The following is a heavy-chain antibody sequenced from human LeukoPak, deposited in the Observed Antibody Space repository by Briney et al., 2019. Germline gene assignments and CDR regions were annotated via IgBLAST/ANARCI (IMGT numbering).Heavy chain of an antibody. CDR2: INPNSGGT. J-gene: IGHJ3*02. V-gene: IGHV1-2*02. CDR3: ALSTVATEAFDI. CDR1: GYTFTGYY. Sequence: ASVKVSCKASGYTFTGYYMYWVRQAPGQGLEWMGWINPNSGGTNYAQKFQGRVTMTRDTSISTAYMELSRLRSDDTAVYYCALSTVATEAFDIWGQGTMVTVSS. D-gene: IGHD4-17*01.